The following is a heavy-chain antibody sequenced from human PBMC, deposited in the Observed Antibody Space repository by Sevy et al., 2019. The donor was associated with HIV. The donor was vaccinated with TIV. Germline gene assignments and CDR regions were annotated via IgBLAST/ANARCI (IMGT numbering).Heavy chain of an antibody. Sequence: GGSLRLSCAASGFTFSSYGMHWVRQAPGKGLEWVAVISYDGSNKYYGDSVKGRFTISRDNSKNTLYLQMNSLRAEDTAVYYCAKWSMCGARWLQLGAFDIWGQGTMVTVSS. D-gene: IGHD5-12*01. CDR2: ISYDGSNK. CDR1: GFTFSSYG. CDR3: AKWSMCGARWLQLGAFDI. J-gene: IGHJ3*02. V-gene: IGHV3-30*18.